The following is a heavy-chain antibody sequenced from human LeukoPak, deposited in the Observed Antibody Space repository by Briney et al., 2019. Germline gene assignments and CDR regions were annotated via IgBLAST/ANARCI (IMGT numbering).Heavy chain of an antibody. CDR1: GYSFTSYW. J-gene: IGHJ4*02. CDR3: ARHSSLVRELPLRSDFDY. Sequence: GESLKISCKGSGYSFTSYWIGWVRQMPGKGLEWMGIIYPGDSDTRYSPSFQGQVTISADKSISTAYLQWSSLKASDTAMYYCARHSSLVRELPLRSDFDYWGQGTLVTVSS. CDR2: IYPGDSDT. D-gene: IGHD1-26*01. V-gene: IGHV5-51*01.